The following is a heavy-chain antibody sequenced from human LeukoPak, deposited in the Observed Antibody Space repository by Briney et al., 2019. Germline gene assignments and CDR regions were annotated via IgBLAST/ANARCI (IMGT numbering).Heavy chain of an antibody. V-gene: IGHV3-21*01. Sequence: GGSLILSCAASGITFSSYSMNWVRQAPGKGLDWVSSISNSSTYIYYADSVKGRFSISRDNAKNSLYLQMNSLRAEDTAVYYCARDPEAQYYFDYWGQGTLVTVPS. CDR1: GITFSSYS. CDR3: ARDPEAQYYFDY. J-gene: IGHJ4*02. CDR2: ISNSSTYI.